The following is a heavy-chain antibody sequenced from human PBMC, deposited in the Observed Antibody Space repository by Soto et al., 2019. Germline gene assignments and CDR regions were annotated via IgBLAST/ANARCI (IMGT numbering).Heavy chain of an antibody. J-gene: IGHJ4*02. CDR3: ARVPDLRYCSDGSCYPDS. D-gene: IGHD2-15*01. V-gene: IGHV3-21*01. CDR2: ISSSSSYI. Sequence: GGSLKLSCAPSRFTFRSYSVNWVRQATGKGLEWVSSISSSSSYIYYADSVKGRFTISRDNSKNTLFLQMNSLRAQDTATYYCARVPDLRYCSDGSCYPDSWGQGT. CDR1: RFTFRSYS.